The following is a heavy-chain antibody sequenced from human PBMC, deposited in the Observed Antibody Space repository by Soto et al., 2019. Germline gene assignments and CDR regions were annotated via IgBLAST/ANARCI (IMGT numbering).Heavy chain of an antibody. CDR2: ISSSSSYI. D-gene: IGHD3-3*01. V-gene: IGHV3-21*01. CDR1: GFTFSSYS. J-gene: IGHJ4*02. CDR3: ARGTIFGVVPYYFDY. Sequence: PGGSLRLSCADSGFTFSSYSMNWVRQSPGKGLEWVSSISSSSSYIYYADSVKGRFTISRDNAKNSLYLQMNSLRAEDTAVYYCARGTIFGVVPYYFDYWGQGTLVTVSS.